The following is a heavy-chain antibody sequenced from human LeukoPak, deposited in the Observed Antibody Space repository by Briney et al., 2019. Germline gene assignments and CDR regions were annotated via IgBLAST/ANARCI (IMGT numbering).Heavy chain of an antibody. CDR1: GFTFSSYG. Sequence: GGTLRLSCAASGFTFSSYGMSWVRQAPGKGLEWVSAISGSGGSTYYADSVKGRFTISRDNSKNTLYLQMNSLRAEDTAVYYCAKDQPLIIVYYFDYWGQGTLVTVSS. D-gene: IGHD2-21*01. CDR3: AKDQPLIIVYYFDY. J-gene: IGHJ4*02. CDR2: ISGSGGST. V-gene: IGHV3-23*01.